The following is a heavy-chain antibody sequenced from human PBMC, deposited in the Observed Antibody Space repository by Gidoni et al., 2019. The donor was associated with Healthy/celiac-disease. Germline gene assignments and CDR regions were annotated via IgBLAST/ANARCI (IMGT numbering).Heavy chain of an antibody. CDR1: GATFSSYA. J-gene: IGHJ6*02. Sequence: QVQLVQSGAEVKNPGSSVKVPCKASGATFSSYAISWVRQAPGQGLEWMGGIIPIFGTANYAQKFQGRVTITADKSTSTAYMGLSSLRSEDTAVYYCARDLDGDPLGCGMDVWGQGTTVTVSS. CDR3: ARDLDGDPLGCGMDV. CDR2: IIPIFGTA. D-gene: IGHD4-17*01. V-gene: IGHV1-69*06.